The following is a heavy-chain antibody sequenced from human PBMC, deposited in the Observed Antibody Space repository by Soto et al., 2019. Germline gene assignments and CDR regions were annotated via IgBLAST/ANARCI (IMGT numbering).Heavy chain of an antibody. Sequence: GGSLRLSCAASGFTFSSYGMHWVRQAPGKGLEWVAVIWYDGSNKYYADSVKGRFTISRDNSKNTLYLQMNSLRAEDTAVYYCARGNGAVVPPDYWGQGTLVTVSS. CDR1: GFTFSSYG. J-gene: IGHJ4*02. CDR2: IWYDGSNK. D-gene: IGHD6-19*01. CDR3: ARGNGAVVPPDY. V-gene: IGHV3-33*01.